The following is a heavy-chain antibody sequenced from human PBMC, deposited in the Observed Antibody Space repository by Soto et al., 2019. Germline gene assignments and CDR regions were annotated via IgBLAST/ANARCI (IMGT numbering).Heavy chain of an antibody. V-gene: IGHV1-69*01. CDR2: IIPIFGTS. CDR1: VGTFSDSA. J-gene: IGHJ6*02. D-gene: IGHD3-10*01. CDR3: ARERGSGSYSRVGYYYYGVDV. Sequence: QVQLVQSGAEVKKPGSSVKVSCTASVGTFSDSAISWLRQAPGQGLQWMGGIIPIFGTSNYAQKFQGRVTITADESTNTAYMEMSSLRSEDKAVYYCARERGSGSYSRVGYYYYGVDVWGQGTTVTVSS.